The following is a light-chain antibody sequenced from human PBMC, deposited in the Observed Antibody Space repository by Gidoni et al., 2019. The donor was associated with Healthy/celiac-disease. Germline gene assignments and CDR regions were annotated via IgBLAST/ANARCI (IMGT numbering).Light chain of an antibody. Sequence: DILMTQSPHSLSVSLGERATINCKSSQSVLYSSNNKNYLAWYQQKPGQPPKLLIYWASTRESGVPDRFSGSGSGTDFTLTISSLQAEDVAVYYCQQYYSTPPAFGQGTKVEIK. J-gene: IGKJ1*01. V-gene: IGKV4-1*01. CDR1: QSVLYSSNNKNY. CDR3: QQYYSTPPA. CDR2: WAS.